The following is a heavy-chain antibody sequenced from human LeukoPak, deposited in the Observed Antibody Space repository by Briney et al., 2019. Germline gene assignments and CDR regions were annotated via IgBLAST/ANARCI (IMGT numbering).Heavy chain of an antibody. D-gene: IGHD3-10*01. V-gene: IGHV3-11*04. J-gene: IGHJ4*02. CDR2: IYNGGDTI. CDR1: GFTFSDHY. CDR3: ARGFGRFGHRFGY. Sequence: GGSLRLSCATSGFTFSDHYMTWIRQAPGKGLETVSYIYNGGDTIYYADSVRGRFTISRDNAKNTLSLQMNSLRAEDTAFYYCARGFGRFGHRFGYLGQGTLVTVSS.